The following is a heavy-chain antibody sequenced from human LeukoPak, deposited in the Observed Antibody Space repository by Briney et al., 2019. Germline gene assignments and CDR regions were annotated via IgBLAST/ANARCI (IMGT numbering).Heavy chain of an antibody. V-gene: IGHV4-59*01. Sequence: SETLSLTCTVSGGSISSYYWSWIRQPPGKGLEWIGYIYYSGSTNYNPSLKSRVTISVDTSKNQFPLKLSSVTAADTAVYYCAGVQSLLWFGESIYFDYWGQGTLVTVSS. CDR3: AGVQSLLWFGESIYFDY. J-gene: IGHJ4*02. D-gene: IGHD3-10*01. CDR2: IYYSGST. CDR1: GGSISSYY.